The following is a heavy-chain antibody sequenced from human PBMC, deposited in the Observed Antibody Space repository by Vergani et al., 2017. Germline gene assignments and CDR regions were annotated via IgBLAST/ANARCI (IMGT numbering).Heavy chain of an antibody. CDR2: MNPNSGNT. CDR1: GYTFTSYD. J-gene: IGHJ5*02. V-gene: IGHV1-8*03. Sequence: QVPLVQSGAEVKKPGASVKVSCTASGYTFTSYDINWVRQATGQGLEWMGWMNPNSGNTGYAQKFQGRVTITRNTSISTAYMELSSLRAEDTAVYYCARGISGDILNWFDPWGQGTLVTVSS. CDR3: ARGISGDILNWFDP. D-gene: IGHD3-9*01.